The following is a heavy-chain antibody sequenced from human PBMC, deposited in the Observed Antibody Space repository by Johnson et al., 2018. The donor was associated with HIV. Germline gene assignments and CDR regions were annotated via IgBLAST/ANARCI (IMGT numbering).Heavy chain of an antibody. CDR2: IYSGGST. CDR3: AKERAYIRTFDI. V-gene: IGHV3-66*02. CDR1: GFTFSDYY. D-gene: IGHD5-18*01. J-gene: IGHJ3*02. Sequence: VQLVESGGGLVKPGGSLRLSCAASGFTFSDYYMSWIRQAPGKGLEWVSGIYSGGSTYYADSVEGRFTISRDNSKNTLYLQMNSLRAEDTAVYYCAKERAYIRTFDIWGQGTLVTVSS.